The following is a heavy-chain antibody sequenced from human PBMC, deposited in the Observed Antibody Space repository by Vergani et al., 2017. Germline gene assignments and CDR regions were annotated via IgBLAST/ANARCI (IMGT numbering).Heavy chain of an antibody. D-gene: IGHD6-6*01. Sequence: QVQLVQSGAEVKKPGSSVKVSCKASGGTFSSYAISWVRQAPGQGLEWMGGIIPIFGTANYAQKFQGRVTITADESTSTAYMELSSLRSEDTAVYYCAVDGLTYYSSSSASNWFDPWGQGTLVTVSS. CDR2: IIPIFGTA. V-gene: IGHV1-69*01. CDR1: GGTFSSYA. J-gene: IGHJ5*02. CDR3: AVDGLTYYSSSSASNWFDP.